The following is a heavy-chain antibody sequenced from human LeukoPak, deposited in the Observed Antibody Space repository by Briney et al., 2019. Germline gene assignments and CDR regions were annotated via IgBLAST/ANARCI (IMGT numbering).Heavy chain of an antibody. Sequence: GGSLRLSCGASGFTFSTYGMHWVRQAPGKGLEWVAMIRYDGSNKYYADSVKGRFTISRDNSKDTMYLQMDSLRAEDTAVYYCATDGPNYNIDHWGQGILVTVSS. CDR1: GFTFSTYG. CDR3: ATDGPNYNIDH. J-gene: IGHJ4*02. D-gene: IGHD3-9*01. V-gene: IGHV3-30*02. CDR2: IRYDGSNK.